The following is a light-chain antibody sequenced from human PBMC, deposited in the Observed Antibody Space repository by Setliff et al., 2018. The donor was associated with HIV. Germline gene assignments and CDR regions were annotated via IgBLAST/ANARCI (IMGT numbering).Light chain of an antibody. J-gene: IGLJ1*01. CDR1: SSDVGTYNY. V-gene: IGLV2-14*01. CDR2: DVS. CDR3: SSYTSSSTYV. Sequence: QSALTQPASVSGSPGQSITISCTGTSSDVGTYNYVSWYQQYPGKAPKLMIYDVSKRPSGVSNRFSGSKSGNTASLTISGLQAEDEADYYCSSYTSSSTYVFGSGTKVTV.